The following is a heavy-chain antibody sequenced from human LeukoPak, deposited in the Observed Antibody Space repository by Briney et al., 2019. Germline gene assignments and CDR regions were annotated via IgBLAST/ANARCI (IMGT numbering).Heavy chain of an antibody. V-gene: IGHV3-30-3*01. D-gene: IGHD6-6*01. Sequence: GGSLRLSCAASGFTFSSYAMHWVRQAPGKGLEWVVHISYDGNNKYYADSVKGRSTISRDDSKNTLYLQMDSLRAEDTAVYYCARAAAALPSRPFDYWGQGTLVTVSS. CDR1: GFTFSSYA. CDR3: ARAAAALPSRPFDY. CDR2: ISYDGNNK. J-gene: IGHJ4*02.